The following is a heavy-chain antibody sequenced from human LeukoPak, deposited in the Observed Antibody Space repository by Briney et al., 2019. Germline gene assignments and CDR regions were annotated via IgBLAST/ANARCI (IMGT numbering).Heavy chain of an antibody. CDR2: IGASVPNT. J-gene: IGHJ4*02. CDR1: GYAFSTNV. D-gene: IGHD4-23*01. V-gene: IGHV1-18*01. Sequence: GASVKVSCKASGYAFSTNVISWVRQAPGQGLEWMGCIGASVPNTNYAQQFRGRVTMTTDTSASTVYMELRNLISGDTAVYYCASGDYGGFNYGPLDSWGQGTLVTVSS. CDR3: ASGDYGGFNYGPLDS.